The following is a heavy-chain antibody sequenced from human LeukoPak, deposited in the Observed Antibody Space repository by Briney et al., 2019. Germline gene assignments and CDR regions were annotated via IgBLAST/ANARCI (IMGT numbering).Heavy chain of an antibody. D-gene: IGHD4-17*01. CDR2: IYYSGST. V-gene: IGHV4-59*08. Sequence: SETLSLTCGVSGGSFSGYYWSWVRQAPGKGLEWIGYIYYSGSTNYNPSLKSRVTISVDTSKNQFSLKLSSVTAADTAVYYCARHPYGDYVPSFDYWGQGTLVTVSS. CDR1: GGSFSGYY. J-gene: IGHJ4*02. CDR3: ARHPYGDYVPSFDY.